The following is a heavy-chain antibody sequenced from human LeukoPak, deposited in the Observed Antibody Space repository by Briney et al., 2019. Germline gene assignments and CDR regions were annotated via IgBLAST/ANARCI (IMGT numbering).Heavy chain of an antibody. CDR1: GGSISSGSYY. Sequence: PSQTLSPTCTVSGGSISSGSYYWSWIRQPAGKGLEWIGRIYTSGSTNYNPSPKSRVTISVDTSKNQFSLKLSSVTAADTAVYYCARAQWLRLTWGQGTLVTVSS. CDR2: IYTSGST. J-gene: IGHJ5*02. V-gene: IGHV4-61*02. CDR3: ARAQWLRLT. D-gene: IGHD5-12*01.